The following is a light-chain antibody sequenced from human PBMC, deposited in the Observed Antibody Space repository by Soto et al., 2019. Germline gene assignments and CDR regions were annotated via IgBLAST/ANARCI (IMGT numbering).Light chain of an antibody. J-gene: IGLJ1*01. CDR3: SSYTSSGTYV. CDR1: SSDVGGYNY. CDR2: DVS. V-gene: IGLV2-14*01. Sequence: QSVLTQPASVSGSPGQSIAISCTGTSSDVGGYNYVSWYQQHPGKAPKLMIYDVSNRPSGVSNRFSGSKSGNTASLTISGLQADDDADYYCSSYTSSGTYVFGSGTKVTV.